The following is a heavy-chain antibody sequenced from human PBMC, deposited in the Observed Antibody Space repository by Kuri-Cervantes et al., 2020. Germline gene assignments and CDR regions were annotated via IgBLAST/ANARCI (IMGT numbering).Heavy chain of an antibody. CDR2: IIPIFGTA. J-gene: IGHJ4*02. CDR3: ARDPYSSGWYSVHYYDSSGYFDY. CDR1: GYTFTSYG. V-gene: IGHV1-69*13. Sequence: SVKVSCKASGYTFTSYGFSWVRQAPGQGLEWMGGIIPIFGTANYAQKFQGRVTITADESTSTAYMELSSLRSGDTAVYYCARDPYSSGWYSVHYYDSSGYFDYWGQGTLVTVSS. D-gene: IGHD3-22*01.